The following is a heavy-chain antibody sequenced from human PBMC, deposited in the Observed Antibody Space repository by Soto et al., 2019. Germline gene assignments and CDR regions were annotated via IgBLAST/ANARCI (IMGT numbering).Heavy chain of an antibody. V-gene: IGHV3-23*04. CDR3: AKLFGGSWLAGGFSDY. CDR2: ISGSGGST. CDR1: GFTFSSYA. D-gene: IGHD2-15*01. Sequence: EVQLVESGGGLVQPGGSLRLSCAASGFTFSSYAMSWVRQAPGKGLEWVSAISGSGGSTYYADSVKGRFTISRDNSKNTLYLQMNSLRAEDTAVYYCAKLFGGSWLAGGFSDYWGQGTLVTVSS. J-gene: IGHJ4*02.